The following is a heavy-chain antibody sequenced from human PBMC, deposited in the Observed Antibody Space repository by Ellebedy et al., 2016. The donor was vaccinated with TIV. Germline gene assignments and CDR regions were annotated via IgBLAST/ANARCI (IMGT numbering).Heavy chain of an antibody. CDR3: PKDSGWVAED. J-gene: IGHJ4*02. CDR2: ISVRTGNT. V-gene: IGHV3-23*01. D-gene: IGHD1-26*01. CDR1: GFSLSTYV. Sequence: PGGSLTLSCAVSGFSLSTYVMSWVRQAPGKGLEWVAGISVRTGNTYYADSVKGRFTISRDTSKNTLSLQMTSLRAEGTAVYFCPKDSGWVAEDWGQGTMITVSS.